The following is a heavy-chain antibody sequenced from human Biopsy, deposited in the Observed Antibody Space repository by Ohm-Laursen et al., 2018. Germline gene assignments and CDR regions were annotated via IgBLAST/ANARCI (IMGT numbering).Heavy chain of an antibody. Sequence: GSLRLSCAASGFPFTGFSMDWVRQAPGKGLEWVASITSGSSYIYYADSVKGRFTISRDNAKNILYLQMNSLRADDTAVYYCASAPHCGGGNCYSHYYYGMDVWGQGTTVTVSS. V-gene: IGHV3-21*06. CDR3: ASAPHCGGGNCYSHYYYGMDV. D-gene: IGHD2-15*01. CDR1: GFPFTGFS. CDR2: ITSGSSYI. J-gene: IGHJ6*02.